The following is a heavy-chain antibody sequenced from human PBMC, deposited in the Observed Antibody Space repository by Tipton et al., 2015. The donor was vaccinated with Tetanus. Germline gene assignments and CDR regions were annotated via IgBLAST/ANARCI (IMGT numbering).Heavy chain of an antibody. J-gene: IGHJ4*02. CDR2: VSSSGAT. CDR3: ARANCDFSKKGPFDS. D-gene: IGHD2-21*01. CDR1: GASFSSGDYY. Sequence: TLSLTCTVSGASFSSGDYYWSWIRQPPGKGLEWLAYVSSSGATNSNYYLKSRITISRDTSKNQFSLKLASVTAADTAVYFCARANCDFSKKGPFDSWGQGSLVIVSA. V-gene: IGHV4-61*08.